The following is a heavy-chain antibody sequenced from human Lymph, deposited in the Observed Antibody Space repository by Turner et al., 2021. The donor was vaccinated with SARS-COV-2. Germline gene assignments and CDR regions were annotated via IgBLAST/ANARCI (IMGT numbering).Heavy chain of an antibody. V-gene: IGHV3-30*02. J-gene: IGHJ5*02. Sequence: DSVKGRFPISSDNSKNTLYLQMNSLRAEDTAVYYCAKGGLITMEHLGGFDPWGQGTMVTVSS. CDR3: AKGGLITMEHLGGFDP. D-gene: IGHD3-10*01.